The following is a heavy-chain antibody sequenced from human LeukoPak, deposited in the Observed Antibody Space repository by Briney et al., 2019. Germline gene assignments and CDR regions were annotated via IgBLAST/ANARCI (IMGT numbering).Heavy chain of an antibody. D-gene: IGHD6-6*01. CDR1: GGSISSGDYY. CDR2: TYYSGST. Sequence: SQTLSLTCTVSGGSISSGDYYWSWIRQPPGKGLEWIGYTYYSGSTYYNPSLKSRVTISVDTSKNQFSLKLSSVTAADTAVYYCAREFGGYSSSSQIDYWGQGTLVTVSS. CDR3: AREFGGYSSSSQIDY. J-gene: IGHJ4*02. V-gene: IGHV4-30-4*08.